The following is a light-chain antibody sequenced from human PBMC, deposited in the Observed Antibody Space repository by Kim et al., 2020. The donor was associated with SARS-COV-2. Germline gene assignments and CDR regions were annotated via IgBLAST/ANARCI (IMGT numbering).Light chain of an antibody. CDR3: QVWASSSDHWL. CDR1: NIGSQS. V-gene: IGLV3-21*04. J-gene: IGLJ3*02. CDR2: YND. Sequence: SYELTQPPSVSVAPGKTARLTCGGTNIGSQSVHWYQQKPGQAPVLVIYYNDDRPSGIPQRFSGSNSGNTATLTISRVEAGDEADYYCQVWASSSDHWLFGGGTKRTVL.